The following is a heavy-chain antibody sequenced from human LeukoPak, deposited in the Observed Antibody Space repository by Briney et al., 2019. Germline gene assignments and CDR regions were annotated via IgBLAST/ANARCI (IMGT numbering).Heavy chain of an antibody. V-gene: IGHV4-39*01. CDR3: ARQSGIAAAGHDY. Sequence: TSQTLSLTCTVSGGSISSSSYYWGWIRQPPGKGLEWIGSIYYSGSTYYNPSLKSRVTISVDTSKNQFSLKLSSVTAADTAVYYCARQSGIAAAGHDYWGQGTLVTVSS. J-gene: IGHJ4*02. D-gene: IGHD6-13*01. CDR1: GGSISSSSYY. CDR2: IYYSGST.